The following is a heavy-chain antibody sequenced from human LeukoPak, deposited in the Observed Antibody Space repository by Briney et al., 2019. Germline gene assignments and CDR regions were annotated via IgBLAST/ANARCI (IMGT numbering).Heavy chain of an antibody. J-gene: IGHJ6*03. CDR3: ARMGPYRSSWYESYYYYMDV. D-gene: IGHD6-13*01. CDR1: GGSISSYY. CDR2: IYTSGST. V-gene: IGHV4-4*09. Sequence: LETLSLTCTVSGGSISSYYWSWIRQPPGKGLEWIGHIYTSGSTNYNPSLKSRVTISVDTSKNQFSLKLSSVTAADTAVYYCARMGPYRSSWYESYYYYMDVRGKGTTVTVSS.